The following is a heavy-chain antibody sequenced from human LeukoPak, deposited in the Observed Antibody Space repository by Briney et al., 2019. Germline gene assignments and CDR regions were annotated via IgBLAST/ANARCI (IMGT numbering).Heavy chain of an antibody. D-gene: IGHD3/OR15-3a*01. Sequence: GGSLRLSCAASGFTFSSYAMHWVRQAPGKGLEWVAVISYDGSVQYYADSVKGRFTISRDSPKNTLYLQMNSLRPEDTAVYYCARERTGFYAEYWGQGTLSPSPQ. CDR3: ARERTGFYAEY. J-gene: IGHJ4*02. CDR1: GFTFSSYA. V-gene: IGHV3-30*04. CDR2: ISYDGSVQ.